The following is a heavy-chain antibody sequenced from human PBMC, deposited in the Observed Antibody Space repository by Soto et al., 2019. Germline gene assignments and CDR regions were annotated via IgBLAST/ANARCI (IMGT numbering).Heavy chain of an antibody. V-gene: IGHV1-46*01. CDR1: GYTFTSYY. J-gene: IGHJ3*02. CDR2: INPSGGST. D-gene: IGHD1-26*01. Sequence: ASVKVSCKASGYTFTSYYMHWVRQAPGQGLEWMGIINPSGGSTSYAQKFQGRVTMTRDTSTSTVYMELSSLRSEDTAAYYCAREPGYSGSYYSVLSRDAFDIWGQGTMVTVSS. CDR3: AREPGYSGSYYSVLSRDAFDI.